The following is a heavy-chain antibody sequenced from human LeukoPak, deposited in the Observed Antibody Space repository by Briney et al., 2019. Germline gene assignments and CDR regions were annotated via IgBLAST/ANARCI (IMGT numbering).Heavy chain of an antibody. Sequence: GGSLRLSCAASGFTFSSYTMSWVRQAPGKGLEWVSAISGSGGRIYYGASVKGRFTISRDNSKNTLNLQMNSLRAEDTAVYYCATSKYSGSYWGQGTLVTVSS. J-gene: IGHJ4*02. CDR2: ISGSGGRI. V-gene: IGHV3-23*01. CDR1: GFTFSSYT. D-gene: IGHD1-26*01. CDR3: ATSKYSGSY.